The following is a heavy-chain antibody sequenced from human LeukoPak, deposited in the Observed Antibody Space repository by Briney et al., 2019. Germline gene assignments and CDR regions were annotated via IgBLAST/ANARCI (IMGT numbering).Heavy chain of an antibody. CDR1: GGSISSGSYS. Sequence: SETLSLTCTVSGGSISSGSYSWSWIRQPAGKGLEWIGRFYTSGSTNYNPSLKSRVAISVDTSKNQFSLKLSSVTAADTAVYYCAREVIAAHNWFDPWGQGTLVTVSS. CDR2: FYTSGST. D-gene: IGHD6-6*01. V-gene: IGHV4-61*02. J-gene: IGHJ5*02. CDR3: AREVIAAHNWFDP.